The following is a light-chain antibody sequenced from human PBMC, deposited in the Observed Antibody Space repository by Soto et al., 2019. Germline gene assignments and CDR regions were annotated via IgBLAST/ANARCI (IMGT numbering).Light chain of an antibody. CDR1: QSVSSNY. J-gene: IGKJ1*01. Sequence: EIVLTQSPGTLSLSPGERATLSCRASQSVSSNYLAWYQQKPGQAPRLLIYGASSRATGIPDKFSGSGSGTDFTLTISRLETEDCAVYYCQQYGCSPRTFGQGTKVEIE. CDR3: QQYGCSPRT. CDR2: GAS. V-gene: IGKV3-20*01.